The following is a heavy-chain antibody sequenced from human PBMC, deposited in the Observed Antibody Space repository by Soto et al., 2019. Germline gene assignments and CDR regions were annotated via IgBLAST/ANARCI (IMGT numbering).Heavy chain of an antibody. V-gene: IGHV1-18*01. CDR2: INAYNGNT. CDR3: ARDQAMAQFDY. J-gene: IGHJ4*02. Sequence: QVQLVQSGAEVKKPGASVKVSCKASGYTFTSYGISWVRQAPGQGLEWMGWINAYNGNTRYAQKLQGRVTMTTDTPTSTAYMELRSLGSDDTAVYYCARDQAMAQFDYWGQGTLVTVSS. CDR1: GYTFTSYG. D-gene: IGHD5-18*01.